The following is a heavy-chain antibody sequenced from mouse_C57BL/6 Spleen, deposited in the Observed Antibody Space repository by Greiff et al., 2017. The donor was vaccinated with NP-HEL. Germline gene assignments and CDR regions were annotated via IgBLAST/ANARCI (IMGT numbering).Heavy chain of an antibody. CDR3: ARYYYYGSSYGGWFAY. D-gene: IGHD1-1*01. CDR2: ISSGSSTI. V-gene: IGHV5-17*01. J-gene: IGHJ3*01. CDR1: GFTFSDYG. Sequence: EVQLVESGGGLVKPGGSLKLSCAASGFTFSDYGMHWVRQAPEKGLEWVAYISSGSSTIYYADTVKGRFTISRDNAKNTLFLQMTSLRSEDTAMYYCARYYYYGSSYGGWFAYWGQGTLVTVSA.